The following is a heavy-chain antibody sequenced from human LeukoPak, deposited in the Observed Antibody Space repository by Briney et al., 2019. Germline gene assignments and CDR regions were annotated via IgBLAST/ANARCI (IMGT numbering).Heavy chain of an antibody. Sequence: GGSLRLSCAASGFTFSSYWMSWVRQAPGKGLEWVANIKQDGSEKYYVDSVKGRFTISRDNAKNSLYLQMNSLRAEDTAVYYCARGNYYDSSDENDYWGQGTLVTVSS. D-gene: IGHD3-22*01. CDR2: IKQDGSEK. CDR1: GFTFSSYW. V-gene: IGHV3-7*01. J-gene: IGHJ4*02. CDR3: ARGNYYDSSDENDY.